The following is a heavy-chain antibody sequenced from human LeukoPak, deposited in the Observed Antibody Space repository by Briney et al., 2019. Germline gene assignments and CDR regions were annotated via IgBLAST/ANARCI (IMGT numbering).Heavy chain of an antibody. D-gene: IGHD6-13*01. V-gene: IGHV3-21*01. CDR3: AGIAAAQDDY. CDR1: GFTFSSYS. CDR2: ISSSSSYI. Sequence: PGGSLRLSCAASGFTFSSYSMNWVRQAPGKGLEWVSSISSSSSYIYHADSVKGRFTISRDNAKNSLYLQMNSLRAEDTAVYYCAGIAAAQDDYWGQGTLVTVSS. J-gene: IGHJ4*02.